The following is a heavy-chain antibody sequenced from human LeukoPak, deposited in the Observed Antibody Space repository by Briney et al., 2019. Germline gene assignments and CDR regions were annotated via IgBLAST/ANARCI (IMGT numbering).Heavy chain of an antibody. J-gene: IGHJ6*03. CDR1: GGSFSGYY. D-gene: IGHD6-13*01. V-gene: IGHV4-34*01. Sequence: SETLSLTCAVYGGSFSGYYWSWIRQPPGKGLEWIGEINHSGSTNYNPTLKSRVTISVDTSKNQFSLKLSSVTAADTAVYYCARKSAAPPKNDYYYYYMDVWGKGTTVTVSS. CDR2: INHSGST. CDR3: ARKSAAPPKNDYYYYYMDV.